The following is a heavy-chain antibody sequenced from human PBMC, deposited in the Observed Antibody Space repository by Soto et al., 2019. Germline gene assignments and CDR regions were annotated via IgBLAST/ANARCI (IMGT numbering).Heavy chain of an antibody. J-gene: IGHJ4*02. Sequence: GESLKISCAASGFTFSSYAMSWVRQAPGKGLEWVSAISGSGGSTYYADSVKGRFTISRDNSKNTLYLQMNSLRAEDTAVYYCAKDPQIDSSGYPLYFDYWGQGTLVTVSS. D-gene: IGHD3-22*01. CDR2: ISGSGGST. CDR3: AKDPQIDSSGYPLYFDY. V-gene: IGHV3-23*01. CDR1: GFTFSSYA.